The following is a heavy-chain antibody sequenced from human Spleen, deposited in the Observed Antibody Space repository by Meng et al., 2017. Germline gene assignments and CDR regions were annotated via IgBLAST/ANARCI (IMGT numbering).Heavy chain of an antibody. CDR2: IRSSRTYI. D-gene: IGHD6-13*01. Sequence: GESLKISCAASGFTFSSYSMNWVRQAPGKGLEWVSSIRSSRTYIYYADSVKGRFTISRDNSKNTLYLQMNSLRAEDTAVYYCARAIAAAGYYYYGMDVWGQGTTVTVSS. CDR3: ARAIAAAGYYYYGMDV. J-gene: IGHJ6*02. CDR1: GFTFSSYS. V-gene: IGHV3-21*04.